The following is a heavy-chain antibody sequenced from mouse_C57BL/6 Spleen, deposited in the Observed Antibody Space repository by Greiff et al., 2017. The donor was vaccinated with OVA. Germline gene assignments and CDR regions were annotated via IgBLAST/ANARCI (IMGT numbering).Heavy chain of an antibody. Sequence: VKLQQPGAELVKPGASVKLSCKASGYTFTSYWMHWVKQRPGQGLEWIGMIHPNSGSTNYNEKFKSKATLTVDKSSSTAYMQLSSLTSEDSAVXYCARLYDGYYEDYWGQGTTLTVSS. CDR1: GYTFTSYW. V-gene: IGHV1-64*01. D-gene: IGHD2-3*01. J-gene: IGHJ2*01. CDR3: ARLYDGYYEDY. CDR2: IHPNSGST.